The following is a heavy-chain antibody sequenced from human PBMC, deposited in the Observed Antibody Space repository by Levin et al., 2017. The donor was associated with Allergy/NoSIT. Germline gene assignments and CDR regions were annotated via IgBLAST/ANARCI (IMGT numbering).Heavy chain of an antibody. CDR1: GFTFSSNW. V-gene: IGHV3-74*01. Sequence: SCAASGFTFSSNWMHWVRQPPGKGLVWVSRINNDGSSTTYADSVKGRFTISRDNAKNTLYLQMNSLRVEDTAVYYCARDRGGWTTWGQGTLVTVSS. CDR3: ARDRGGWTT. D-gene: IGHD3-10*01. J-gene: IGHJ5*02. CDR2: INNDGSST.